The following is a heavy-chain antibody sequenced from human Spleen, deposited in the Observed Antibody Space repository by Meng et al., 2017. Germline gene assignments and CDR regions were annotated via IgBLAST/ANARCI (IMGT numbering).Heavy chain of an antibody. J-gene: IGHJ4*02. CDR2: INTHNGNT. Sequence: QVPRVQSGAEVTKTGALAKVSCKDSGYIFTNYALHRVHQAPGQRPEWMGWINTHNGNTKYSQKFQDRVTNIRDTSARTAYMEVSSLRSEDTAVYYCARDPSNTSGWYAYSDYWGQGTLVTVSS. D-gene: IGHD6-19*01. CDR1: GYIFTNYA. CDR3: ARDPSNTSGWYAYSDY. V-gene: IGHV1-3*04.